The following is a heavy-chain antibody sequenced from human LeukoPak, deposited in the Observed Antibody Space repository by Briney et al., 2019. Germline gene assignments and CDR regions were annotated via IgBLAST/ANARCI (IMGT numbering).Heavy chain of an antibody. V-gene: IGHV4-59*12. CDR3: ARGLLDGYTHPAAFDI. D-gene: IGHD5-24*01. CDR2: IYYSGTT. CDR1: GGSISSYY. Sequence: SETLSLTCTVSGGSISSYYWSWIRQPPGKGLEWIGYIYYSGTTNYNPSLKSRVTISEDTSKNQCSLKLSSVTAADTAVYYCARGLLDGYTHPAAFDIWGQGTMVTVSS. J-gene: IGHJ3*02.